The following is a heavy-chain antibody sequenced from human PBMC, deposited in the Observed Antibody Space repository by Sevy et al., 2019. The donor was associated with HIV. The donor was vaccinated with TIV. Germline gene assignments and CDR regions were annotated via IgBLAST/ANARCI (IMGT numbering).Heavy chain of an antibody. CDR3: VKSGGGNPSYWYFDL. Sequence: GGSLRLSCSASGFTFSSYAMHWVRQAPGKGLEYVSAISSNGGSTYYADSVKGRFTISRDNSKNTLYLQMGSRRAEDTAVYYCVKSGGGNPSYWYFDLWGRGTLVTVSS. D-gene: IGHD2-15*01. CDR2: ISSNGGST. CDR1: GFTFSSYA. J-gene: IGHJ2*01. V-gene: IGHV3-64D*06.